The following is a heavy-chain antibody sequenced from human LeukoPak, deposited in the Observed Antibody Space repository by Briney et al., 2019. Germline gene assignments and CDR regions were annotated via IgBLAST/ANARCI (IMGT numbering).Heavy chain of an antibody. J-gene: IGHJ4*02. Sequence: GGSLRLSCAASGFTFSSYAMSWVRQAPGKGLEWVSGLSTSGGSTYYADSVKGRFTISRDNSKNTLYLQMNSLRAEDTAVYYCAKDRSGWYYFDYWGQGTLSPSPQ. V-gene: IGHV3-23*01. CDR2: LSTSGGST. CDR1: GFTFSSYA. CDR3: AKDRSGWYYFDY. D-gene: IGHD6-19*01.